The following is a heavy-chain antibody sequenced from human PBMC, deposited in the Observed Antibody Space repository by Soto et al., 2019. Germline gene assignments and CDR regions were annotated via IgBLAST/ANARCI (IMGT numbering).Heavy chain of an antibody. CDR1: GFTFSRYG. D-gene: IGHD3-3*01. CDR2: ISDNGSDK. CDR3: ARDPFGQTYPVVFDY. V-gene: IGHV3-30*03. J-gene: IGHJ4*02. Sequence: QVQLVESGGGVVQPERSLRLSCAATGFTFSRYGMHWVRQTPGKGLEWVAVISDNGSDKYYGDSVKGRFTISRDNSKNSLYLQMNSLRAVDTSVDFCARDPFGQTYPVVFDYWGQGTLVTVSS.